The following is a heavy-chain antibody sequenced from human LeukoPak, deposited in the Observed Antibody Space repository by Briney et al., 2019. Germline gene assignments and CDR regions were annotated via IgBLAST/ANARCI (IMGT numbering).Heavy chain of an antibody. CDR1: GFTLSDYY. CDR3: ARDKSNKGHDC. CDR2: IGNGGSNIM. V-gene: IGHV3-11*01. Sequence: PGGSLRLSCAASGFTLSDYYMTWIRKAPGKGLEWISYIGNGGSNIMLYADSVKGRFTVFRDYAKNSLYLQMNSLRAEDTAVYYCARDKSNKGHDCWGQGTLVTVSS. J-gene: IGHJ4*02.